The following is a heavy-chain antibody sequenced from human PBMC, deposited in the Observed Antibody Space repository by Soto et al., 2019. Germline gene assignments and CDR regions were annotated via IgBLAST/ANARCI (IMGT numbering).Heavy chain of an antibody. CDR2: IYYSGST. CDR3: ARGTHNPAAADY. V-gene: IGHV4-31*03. Sequence: SETLSLTCTASGGSISSGGYYWSWIRQHPGKGLEWIGYIYYSGSTYYNPSLKSRVTISVDTSKNQFSLKLSSVTAADTAVYFCARGTHNPAAADYWGQGTLVTVSS. J-gene: IGHJ4*02. D-gene: IGHD6-13*01. CDR1: GGSISSGGYY.